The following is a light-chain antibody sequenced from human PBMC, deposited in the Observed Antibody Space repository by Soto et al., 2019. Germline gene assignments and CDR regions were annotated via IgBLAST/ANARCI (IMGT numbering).Light chain of an antibody. J-gene: IGLJ2*01. V-gene: IGLV1-40*01. CDR2: GNS. CDR1: SSNIGAGYD. Sequence: QSALTQPPSVSGAPGQRATISCTGSSSNIGAGYDVHWYQQLPGTAPKLLIYGNSNRPSGVPDRFSGSKSGTSASLAITGLQAEDEADYYCTSWTTSTTMIFGRGTKVTVL. CDR3: TSWTTSTTMI.